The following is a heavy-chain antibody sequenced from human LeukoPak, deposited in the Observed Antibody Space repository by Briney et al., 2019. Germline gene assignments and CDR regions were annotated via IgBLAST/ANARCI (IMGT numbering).Heavy chain of an antibody. CDR3: ARGLRFLGWFDP. D-gene: IGHD2-21*01. CDR2: INHSGST. V-gene: IGHV4-34*01. Sequence: SETLSLTCAVYGGSLSGYYRSWIRQPPGKGLEWIGEINHSGSTNYNPSLKSRVTISVDTSKNQFSLKLSSVTAADTAVYYCARGLRFLGWFDPWGQGTLVTVSS. CDR1: GGSLSGYY. J-gene: IGHJ5*02.